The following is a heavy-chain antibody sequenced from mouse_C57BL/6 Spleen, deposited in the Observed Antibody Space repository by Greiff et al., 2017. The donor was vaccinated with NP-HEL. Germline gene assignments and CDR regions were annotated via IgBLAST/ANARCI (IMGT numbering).Heavy chain of an antibody. CDR3: ARGYDYDWYFDV. V-gene: IGHV1-80*01. D-gene: IGHD2-4*01. CDR2: LYPGDGDT. Sequence: QVQLQQSGAELVKPGASVKISCKASGYAFSSYWMNWVKQRPGKGLEWIGQLYPGDGDTNYNGKFKGKAPLTADKSSSTAYMQLSSLTSEDSAVYFCARGYDYDWYFDVWGTGTTVTVSS. J-gene: IGHJ1*03. CDR1: GYAFSSYW.